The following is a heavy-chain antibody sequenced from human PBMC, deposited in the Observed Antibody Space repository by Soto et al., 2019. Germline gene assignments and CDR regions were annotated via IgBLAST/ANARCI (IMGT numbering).Heavy chain of an antibody. CDR2: ISSGGGPT. Sequence: PGGSLRLSCAASGFTFSGYAMNWVRQAPGKGLEWVSTISSGGGPTDYADSVKGRFTISRDNSKNTLYLQMNSLRAEDTAVYYCAKASGQWPDWGHGTLVTVSS. CDR3: AKASGQWPD. V-gene: IGHV3-23*01. J-gene: IGHJ4*01. CDR1: GFTFSGYA. D-gene: IGHD3-10*01.